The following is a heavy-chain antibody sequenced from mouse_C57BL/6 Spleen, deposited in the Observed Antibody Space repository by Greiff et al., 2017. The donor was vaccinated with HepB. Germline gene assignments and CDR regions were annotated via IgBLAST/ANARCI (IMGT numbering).Heavy chain of an antibody. J-gene: IGHJ1*03. CDR2: ISDGGSYT. CDR1: GFTFSSYA. CDR3: ARHWYFDV. V-gene: IGHV5-4*03. Sequence: EVNLVESGGGLVKPGGSLKLSCAASGFTFSSYAMSWVRQTPEKRLEWVATISDGGSYTYYPDNVKGRFTISRDNAKNNLYLQMSHLKSEDTAMYYCARHWYFDVWGTGTTVTVSS.